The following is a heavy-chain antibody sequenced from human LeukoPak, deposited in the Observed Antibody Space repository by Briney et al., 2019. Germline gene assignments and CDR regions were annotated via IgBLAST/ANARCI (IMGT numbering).Heavy chain of an antibody. D-gene: IGHD5-18*01. Sequence: GASVKVSCKASRFTFVSSGMQWVRQARGQRLEGIGLIFVGSGNTNYPQKFQERVTITRDMSTSTAYMELSSLRSEDTAVYYCAAPRRGTHTLMDPRDAFDIWGQGTMVTVSS. CDR3: AAPRRGTHTLMDPRDAFDI. V-gene: IGHV1-58*02. J-gene: IGHJ3*02. CDR1: RFTFVSSG. CDR2: IFVGSGNT.